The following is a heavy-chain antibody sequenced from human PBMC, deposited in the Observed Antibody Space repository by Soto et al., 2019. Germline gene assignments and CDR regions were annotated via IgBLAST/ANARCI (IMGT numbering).Heavy chain of an antibody. CDR1: GFTFANLA. D-gene: IGHD4-4*01. CDR3: AKDPNGNYVGGFQM. V-gene: IGHV3-23*01. J-gene: IGHJ3*02. CDR2: ISASGGST. Sequence: PGGSLRLSCSGSGFTFANLAMSWVRQAPGGGLEWVSGISASGGSTYYADSVEGRFTISRDNFRDTLSLHMSGLRVEDTAIYYCAKDPNGNYVGGFQMCGQGTMVPVSS.